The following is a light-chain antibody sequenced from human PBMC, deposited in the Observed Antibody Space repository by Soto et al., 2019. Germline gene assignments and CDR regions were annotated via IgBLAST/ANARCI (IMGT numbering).Light chain of an antibody. CDR2: EVN. J-gene: IGLJ3*02. CDR3: TSFTSSNTWV. CDR1: SSDVGAYNR. V-gene: IGLV2-14*01. Sequence: QSALTQPASVSGSPGQSITISCTGTSSDVGAYNRVSWSQQHPGKAPKLMIYEVNNRPSGVSDRFSGSKSGNTASLTISGLQPEDEAHYYCTSFTSSNTWVVGGGTKLTVL.